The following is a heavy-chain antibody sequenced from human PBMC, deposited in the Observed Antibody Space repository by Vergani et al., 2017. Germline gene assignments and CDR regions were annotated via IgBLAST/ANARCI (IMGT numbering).Heavy chain of an antibody. J-gene: IGHJ4*01. Sequence: VELLESGGGLAQPGGSLRVSCSASGFRVTTYYMSWVRQAPGKGLEWVSVIKSDGRTSYAESVRGRFTISRDTSRNAVNLQVNIRRVEDTGVYYCTRSECSGTTCYGHDFDLWGHGILVTVSS. CDR3: TRSECSGTTCYGHDFDL. V-gene: IGHV3-66*02. D-gene: IGHD2-15*01. CDR1: GFRVTTYY. CDR2: IKSDGRT.